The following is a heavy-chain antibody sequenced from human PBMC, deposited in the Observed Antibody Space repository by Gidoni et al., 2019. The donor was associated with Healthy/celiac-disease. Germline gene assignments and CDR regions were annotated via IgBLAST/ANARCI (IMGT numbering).Heavy chain of an antibody. Sequence: EVQLVESGGGLVQPGGSLKLSCAASGFTFSGSAMHWVRQASGKGLEWVGRIRSKANSYATAYAASVKGRFTISRDDSKNTAYLQMNSLKTEDTAVYYCTSGPSFKYYLWGQGTTVTVSS. CDR2: IRSKANSYAT. CDR1: GFTFSGSA. D-gene: IGHD3-10*01. J-gene: IGHJ6*02. CDR3: TSGPSFKYYL. V-gene: IGHV3-73*01.